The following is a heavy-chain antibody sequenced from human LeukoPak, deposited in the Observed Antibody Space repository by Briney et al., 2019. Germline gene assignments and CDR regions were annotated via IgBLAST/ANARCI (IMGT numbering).Heavy chain of an antibody. CDR1: GFTFSSYS. J-gene: IGHJ6*03. D-gene: IGHD3-10*01. CDR3: AGGGFGEAYYYYYMDV. V-gene: IGHV3-21*04. CDR2: VSSSSSYI. Sequence: GGSLRLSCAASGFTFSSYSMNWVRQAPGKGLEWVSSVSSSSSYIYYADSVKGRFTISRDNSKNTLFLQMNSLRAEDTAVYYCAGGGFGEAYYYYYMDVWGKGTTVTVSS.